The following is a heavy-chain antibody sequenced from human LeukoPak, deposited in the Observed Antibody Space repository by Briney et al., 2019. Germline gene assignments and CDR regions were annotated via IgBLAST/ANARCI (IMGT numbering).Heavy chain of an antibody. V-gene: IGHV1-69*04. CDR1: GGTFSSYS. CDR2: IIPILGMP. Sequence: GASVKVSCKASGGTFSSYSISWVRQAPGQGLEWMGRIIPILGMPNYAQKFEGRVTITADKSTSTAYMELSSLRSEDTAVYYCASEPYCGGDCYSTFNYWGQGTLVTVSS. D-gene: IGHD2-21*02. J-gene: IGHJ4*02. CDR3: ASEPYCGGDCYSTFNY.